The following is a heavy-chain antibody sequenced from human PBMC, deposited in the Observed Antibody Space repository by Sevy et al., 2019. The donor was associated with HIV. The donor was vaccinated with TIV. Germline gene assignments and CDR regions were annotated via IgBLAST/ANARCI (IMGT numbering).Heavy chain of an antibody. J-gene: IGHJ6*02. CDR1: GFPFSNYA. CDR2: LIGGGSRT. V-gene: IGHV3-23*01. D-gene: IGHD2-15*01. CDR3: AKRRVQSGLSGGGANYGWDV. Sequence: GGSLRLSCAASGFPFSNYAMSWIRQAPGKGLEWVSTLIGGGSRTYYADSVTGRFTISRDNSKNTLYLQMNSLRAEDRAIDYGAKRRVQSGLSGGGANYGWDVCGHGTTVTVSS.